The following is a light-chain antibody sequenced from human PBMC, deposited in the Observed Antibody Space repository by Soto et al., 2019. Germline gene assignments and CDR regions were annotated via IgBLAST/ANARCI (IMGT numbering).Light chain of an antibody. CDR1: QSFSTW. CDR3: HHYSSYPWT. Sequence: DIQMTQSPSTLSASVGDRVTITCRASQSFSTWLAWYQQKPGKAPNLLIYKASTLESGVPSRFSGGGSGTEFTLTISSLQPDDFATYYCHHYSSYPWTFGQGTKVGIK. V-gene: IGKV1-5*03. J-gene: IGKJ1*01. CDR2: KAS.